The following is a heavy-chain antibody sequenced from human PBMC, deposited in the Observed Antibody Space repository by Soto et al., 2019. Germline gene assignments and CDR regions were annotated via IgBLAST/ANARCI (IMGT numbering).Heavy chain of an antibody. J-gene: IGHJ5*02. CDR1: GGTFSSYA. V-gene: IGHV1-69*01. D-gene: IGHD3-10*01. CDR3: ARGITMVRNWFDP. Sequence: QVQLVQSGAEVKKPGSSVKVSCKASGGTFSSYAISWVRQAPGQGLEWMGGIIPSFGTANYAQKFQGRVTITADESTSTAYMALSSLRYEDTAVYYCARGITMVRNWFDPWGQGTLVTVSS. CDR2: IIPSFGTA.